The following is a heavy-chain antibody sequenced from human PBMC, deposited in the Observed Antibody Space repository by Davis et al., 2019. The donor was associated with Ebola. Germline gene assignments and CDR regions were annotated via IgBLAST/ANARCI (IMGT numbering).Heavy chain of an antibody. D-gene: IGHD3-22*01. CDR1: GGSLSGYY. J-gene: IGHJ4*02. CDR3: AKGRYYYDSSGYYPDY. Sequence: MPSETLSLTCAVYGGSLSGYYWSWIRQPPGKGLEWIGEINHSGRTNYNPSLKSRVTISLDTSKNQFSLKLSSVTAADTAVYYCAKGRYYYDSSGYYPDYWGQGTLVTVSS. V-gene: IGHV4-34*01. CDR2: INHSGRT.